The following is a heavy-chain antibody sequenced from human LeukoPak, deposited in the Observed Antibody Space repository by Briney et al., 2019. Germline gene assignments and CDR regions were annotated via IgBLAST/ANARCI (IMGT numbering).Heavy chain of an antibody. V-gene: IGHV1-69*04. CDR2: IIPILGIA. CDR3: ASRYSSGWYAFYFDY. D-gene: IGHD6-19*01. Sequence: GASVKVSCKASGGTFSSYAISWVRQAPGQGLEWMGRIIPILGIANYAQKFQGRVPITADKSTSTAYMELSSLRSEDTAVYYCASRYSSGWYAFYFDYWGQGTLVTVSS. CDR1: GGTFSSYA. J-gene: IGHJ4*02.